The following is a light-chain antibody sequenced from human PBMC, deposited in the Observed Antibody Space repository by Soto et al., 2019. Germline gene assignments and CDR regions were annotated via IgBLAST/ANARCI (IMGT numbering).Light chain of an antibody. CDR3: QQRSNWPRT. V-gene: IGKV3-11*01. J-gene: IGKJ1*01. Sequence: EIVLTQSPATLSLSPGERATLSCRASQSVSSYLAWYQQKPGQAPRLLIYDSSNRATGIPARFSGSGSGTYFTLTIGSLAPEDFAVYYCQQRSNWPRTFGQGTKVEIK. CDR2: DSS. CDR1: QSVSSY.